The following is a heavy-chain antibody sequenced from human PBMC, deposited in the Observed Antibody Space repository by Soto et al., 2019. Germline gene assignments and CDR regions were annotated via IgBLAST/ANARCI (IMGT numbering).Heavy chain of an antibody. CDR1: GGSISSGDYY. D-gene: IGHD3-3*01. CDR3: ARSSVLRFLEWPNWFDP. V-gene: IGHV4-30-4*01. CDR2: IYYSGST. J-gene: IGHJ5*02. Sequence: PSETLSLTCTVSGGSISSGDYYWSWIRQPPGKGLEWIGYIYYSGSTYYNPSLKSRVTISVDTSKNQFSLKLSSVTAADTAVYYCARSSVLRFLEWPNWFDPWGQGTLVTVSS.